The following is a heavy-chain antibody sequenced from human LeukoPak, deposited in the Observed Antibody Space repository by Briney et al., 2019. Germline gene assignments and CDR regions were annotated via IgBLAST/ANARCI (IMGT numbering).Heavy chain of an antibody. D-gene: IGHD4-11*01. CDR2: INYSGRT. CDR1: GYSIRSGYQ. Sequence: SETLSLTCAVSGYSIRSGYQWGWIRQAPGKGLEWIGIINYSGRTYDNPSLKSRVTISIDTSKNQIFLKLRSTTAADTAHYYCARAEINDYNRYWGQGILVIVSS. V-gene: IGHV4-38-2*01. J-gene: IGHJ4*02. CDR3: ARAEINDYNRY.